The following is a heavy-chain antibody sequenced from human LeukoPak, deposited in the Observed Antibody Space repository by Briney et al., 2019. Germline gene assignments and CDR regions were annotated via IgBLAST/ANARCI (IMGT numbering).Heavy chain of an antibody. V-gene: IGHV3-21*04. CDR2: ISGSGYI. J-gene: IGHJ1*01. D-gene: IGHD2-2*01. Sequence: GGSLRLSCATSGFTFSIYAMSWVRQAPGKGLEWLSIISGSGYIHYADSVKGRFTISRDNAENSLYLRMNSLRAEDTALYYCAKEGGYCSSTSCYAYFQHWGQGTLVTVSS. CDR1: GFTFSIYA. CDR3: AKEGGYCSSTSCYAYFQH.